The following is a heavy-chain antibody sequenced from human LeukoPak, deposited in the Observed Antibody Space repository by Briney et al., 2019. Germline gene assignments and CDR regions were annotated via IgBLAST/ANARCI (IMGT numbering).Heavy chain of an antibody. CDR2: IIPIFGTA. Sequence: SVKVSCKASGDTFSSYAISWVRQAPGQGLEWMGGIIPIFGTANYAQKFQGRVTITADESTSTAYMELSSLRSEDTAVYYCARASSPPYYDFWSGSGYFDYWGQGTLVTVPS. CDR3: ARASSPPYYDFWSGSGYFDY. D-gene: IGHD3-3*01. CDR1: GDTFSSYA. J-gene: IGHJ4*02. V-gene: IGHV1-69*01.